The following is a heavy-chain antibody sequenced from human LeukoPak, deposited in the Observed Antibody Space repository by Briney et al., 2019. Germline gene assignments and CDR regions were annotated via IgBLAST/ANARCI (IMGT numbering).Heavy chain of an antibody. Sequence: PGGSLRLSCAASGLTFSSYSMSWIRQAPGKGLEWVSAISARGGVTYYADSVKGRFTLSRDNSKNTLYLQMNSLRAEDTAVYYCAKREGAMPFDFWGRGTLVTVSS. CDR1: GLTFSSYS. V-gene: IGHV3-23*01. J-gene: IGHJ4*02. D-gene: IGHD3-16*01. CDR3: AKREGAMPFDF. CDR2: ISARGGVT.